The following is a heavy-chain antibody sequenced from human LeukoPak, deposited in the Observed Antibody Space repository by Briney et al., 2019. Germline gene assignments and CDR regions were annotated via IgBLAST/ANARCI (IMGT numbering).Heavy chain of an antibody. D-gene: IGHD1-26*01. Sequence: GASVKVSCKASGYTFTSYAMHWVRQAPGQRLEWMGWINAGNGNTKYSQKFQGRVTITRDTSASTAYMELSSLRSEDTAVYYCARDAFLRHSGSYFFDYWGQGTLVTVSS. CDR1: GYTFTSYA. CDR3: ARDAFLRHSGSYFFDY. V-gene: IGHV1-3*01. J-gene: IGHJ4*02. CDR2: INAGNGNT.